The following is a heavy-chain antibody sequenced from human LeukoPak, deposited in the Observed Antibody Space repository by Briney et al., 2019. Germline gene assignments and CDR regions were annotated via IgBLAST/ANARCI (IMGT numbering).Heavy chain of an antibody. J-gene: IGHJ4*02. V-gene: IGHV1-18*01. CDR1: GYTFTSYG. Sequence: ASVKVSCKASGYTFTSYGISWVRQAPGQGLEWMGWISAYNGNTNYAQKLQGRVTITTDTSTSTAYMELRSLRSDDTAVYYCARDREYSSSSEGGFTFDYWGQGTLVTVSS. D-gene: IGHD6-6*01. CDR2: ISAYNGNT. CDR3: ARDREYSSSSEGGFTFDY.